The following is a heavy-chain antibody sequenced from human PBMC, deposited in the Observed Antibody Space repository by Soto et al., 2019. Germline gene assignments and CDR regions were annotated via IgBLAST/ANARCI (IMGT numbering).Heavy chain of an antibody. J-gene: IGHJ4*02. CDR3: ARLSNYGNGWSTFDY. CDR1: GGAINNYH. D-gene: IGHD6-19*01. Sequence: SGRLWLTGTVCGGAINNYHWIWIRQTPGKGLEWIGYIFYSGDTNSSPSLKSRVTISVDTSKNQFSLKLSSVTTADTAVYYCARLSNYGNGWSTFDYWGRGTLVTVSS. V-gene: IGHV4-59*01. CDR2: IFYSGDT.